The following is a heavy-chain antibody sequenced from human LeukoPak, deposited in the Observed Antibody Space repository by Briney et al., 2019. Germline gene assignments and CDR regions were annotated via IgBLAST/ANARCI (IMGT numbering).Heavy chain of an antibody. CDR2: IGYDGSNK. CDR3: AKDSLVPDY. V-gene: IGHV3-30*02. CDR1: GFTFSSYG. J-gene: IGHJ4*02. D-gene: IGHD2-8*02. Sequence: GGSLRLSCAASGFTFSSYGMHWVRQAPGKGLEWVAFIGYDGSNKYYADSVKGRFTISRDNSKNTLYLQMNSLRAEDTAVYYCAKDSLVPDYWGQGTLVTVSS.